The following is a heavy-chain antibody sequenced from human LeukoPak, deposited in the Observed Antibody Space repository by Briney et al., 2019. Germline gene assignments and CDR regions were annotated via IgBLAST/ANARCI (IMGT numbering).Heavy chain of an antibody. V-gene: IGHV3-53*01. CDR3: AALRGYFDL. Sequence: GGSLRLSCAASGFTFSNAWMSWVRQAPGKGLEWVSVIYSGDITYYADSVKGRFTISRDNSMNTVYLQMNSLRAEDTAVYYCAALRGYFDLWGRGTLVTVSS. J-gene: IGHJ2*01. CDR2: IYSGDIT. CDR1: GFTFSNAW.